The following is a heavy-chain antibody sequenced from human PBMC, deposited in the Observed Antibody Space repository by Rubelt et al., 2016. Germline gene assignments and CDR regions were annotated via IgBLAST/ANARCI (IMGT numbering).Heavy chain of an antibody. J-gene: IGHJ6*03. CDR1: GGSISSSSYY. V-gene: IGHV4-39*07. CDR2: IYYSGST. Sequence: QLQLQESGPGLVKPSETLSLTCTVSGGSISSSSYYWGWIRQPPGKGLEWIGSIYYSGSTYYNPSVKSRVIISVDTSRTPSPLKLSSVAAADTAVYYCAMAVSYYDRSGYGYYYYMDVWGKGTTVTVSS. D-gene: IGHD3-22*01. CDR3: AMAVSYYDRSGYGYYYYMDV.